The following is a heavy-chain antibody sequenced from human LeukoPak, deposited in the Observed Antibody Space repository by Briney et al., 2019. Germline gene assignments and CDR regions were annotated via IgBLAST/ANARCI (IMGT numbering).Heavy chain of an antibody. D-gene: IGHD4-17*01. Sequence: GGSLRLSCAASGFTFSSYAMSWVRQAPGKGLEWVSAISGSGGSTYYADSVKGRFTISRDNSKNTLYLQMNSLRAEDTAVYYCAKGEGYGGDYNYFDYWGQGTLVTVSS. CDR1: GFTFSSYA. J-gene: IGHJ4*02. V-gene: IGHV3-23*01. CDR3: AKGEGYGGDYNYFDY. CDR2: ISGSGGST.